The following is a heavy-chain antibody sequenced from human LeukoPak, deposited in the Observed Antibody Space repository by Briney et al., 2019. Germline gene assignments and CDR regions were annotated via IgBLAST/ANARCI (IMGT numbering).Heavy chain of an antibody. CDR1: GFTFSSYA. V-gene: IGHV3-23*01. J-gene: IGHJ4*02. CDR3: AKDRYDFWSGYFFPPPTPSFDY. CDR2: ISGSGGST. D-gene: IGHD3-3*01. Sequence: GGSLRLSCAASGFTFSSYAMSWVRQAPGKGLEWVSAISGSGGSTYYADSVKGRFTISRDNSKNTLYLQMNSLRAEDTAVYYCAKDRYDFWSGYFFPPPTPSFDYWGQGTLVTVSS.